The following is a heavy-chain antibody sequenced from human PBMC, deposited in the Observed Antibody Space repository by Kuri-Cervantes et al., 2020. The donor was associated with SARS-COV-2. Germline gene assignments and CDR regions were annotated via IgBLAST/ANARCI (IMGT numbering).Heavy chain of an antibody. CDR1: GGTFSSYA. J-gene: IGHJ5*02. V-gene: IGHV1-69*10. CDR3: ARDSSSSSWFDP. Sequence: SVKVSCKASGGTFSSYAISWVRQAPGQGLEWMGGIIPILGIANYAQKFQGRDTMTRNTSISTAYMELSSLRSEDTAVYYCARDSSSSSWFDPWGQGTLVTVSS. CDR2: IIPILGIA. D-gene: IGHD6-6*01.